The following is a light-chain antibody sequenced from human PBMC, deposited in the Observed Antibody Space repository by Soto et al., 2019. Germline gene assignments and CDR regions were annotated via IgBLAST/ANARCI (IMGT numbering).Light chain of an antibody. CDR2: EVS. J-gene: IGLJ3*02. CDR1: SGDVGNYDL. Sequence: QSVLTQPASVSGSPGQSITISCSGSSGDVGNYDLVSWYQQIPGKAPKLMIFEVSRRPSRVSDRFSGSKSGNTASLTISGLQAEDEGDFYCCSYAGNGAWVFGGGTQLTVL. CDR3: CSYAGNGAWV. V-gene: IGLV2-23*02.